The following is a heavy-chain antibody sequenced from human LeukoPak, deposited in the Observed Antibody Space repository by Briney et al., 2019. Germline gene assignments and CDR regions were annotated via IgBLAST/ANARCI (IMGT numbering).Heavy chain of an antibody. CDR2: ISAYNGDT. Sequence: ASVKVSCKASGSTFRNYGISWVRQAPGQGLEWMGWISAYNGDTKFAQKLQGRVTMTTYTPTSTAYMELRDLRSDDTAVYFCARDPSNTSGRNVYFDFWGQGTVVTVSS. CDR1: GSTFRNYG. J-gene: IGHJ4*02. CDR3: ARDPSNTSGRNVYFDF. V-gene: IGHV1-18*04. D-gene: IGHD6-19*01.